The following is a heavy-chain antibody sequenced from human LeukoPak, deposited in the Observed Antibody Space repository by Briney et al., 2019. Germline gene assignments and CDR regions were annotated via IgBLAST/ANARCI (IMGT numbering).Heavy chain of an antibody. CDR3: ARPRTVAGPVDALDM. CDR2: ISSSSSYI. CDR1: GFTFSSYS. V-gene: IGHV3-21*01. D-gene: IGHD6-19*01. J-gene: IGHJ3*02. Sequence: GWSLRLSCAASGFTFSSYSMIWVRQAPGKGLEWVSSISSSSSYIYYADSVKGRFTISRDNAKNSLYLQMNSMEPRVKAVSYCARPRTVAGPVDALDMWLQGTMVTVSS.